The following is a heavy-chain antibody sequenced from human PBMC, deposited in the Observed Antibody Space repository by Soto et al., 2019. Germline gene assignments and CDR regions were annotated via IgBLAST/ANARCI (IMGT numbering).Heavy chain of an antibody. CDR3: VRLPFGGGTCSPPTFNY. CDR2: TSAYNGNT. Sequence: QVQLVQSGAEVKKPGASVKVSCKASGYTFVNYAFTWVRQAPGQWLEWMGWTSAYNGNTKYAQKFQGRVTMTTDTSPGTAYMELWSLRSDDTAVYFGVRLPFGGGTCSPPTFNYWGQGTLVTVSS. J-gene: IGHJ4*02. D-gene: IGHD2-15*01. V-gene: IGHV1-18*01. CDR1: GYTFVNYA.